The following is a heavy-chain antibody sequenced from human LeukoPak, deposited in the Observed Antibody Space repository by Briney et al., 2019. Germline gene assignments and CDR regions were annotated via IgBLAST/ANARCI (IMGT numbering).Heavy chain of an antibody. J-gene: IGHJ4*02. CDR3: AGLSGGKVDY. Sequence: GESLKISCKGSGYSINNYWIAWVRQMPGKGLEWMGIIYPADSDIRYSPSFQGQVTISADKSISTAYLRWNSLKASDTAMYYCAGLSGGKVDYWGQGTLVTVSS. CDR2: IYPADSDI. D-gene: IGHD4-23*01. CDR1: GYSINNYW. V-gene: IGHV5-51*01.